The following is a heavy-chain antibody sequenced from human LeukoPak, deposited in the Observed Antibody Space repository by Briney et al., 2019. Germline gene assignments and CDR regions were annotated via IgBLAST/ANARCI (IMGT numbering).Heavy chain of an antibody. CDR1: GFTFADYP. D-gene: IGHD2/OR15-2a*01. J-gene: IGHJ4*02. V-gene: IGHV3-9*01. Sequence: SLRLSCAASGFTFADYPMLWVREVTGKGLEWVASINGRSTSLGHSASVKGRFTISRDNAKSTLLLQMDSLKAEDTAFYYCATQISTSAGGAYDSWGQGTLVTVSS. CDR2: INGRSTSL. CDR3: ATQISTSAGGAYDS.